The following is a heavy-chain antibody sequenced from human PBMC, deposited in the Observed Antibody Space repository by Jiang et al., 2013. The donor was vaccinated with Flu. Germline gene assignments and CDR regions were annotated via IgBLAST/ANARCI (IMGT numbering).Heavy chain of an antibody. Sequence: QLVESGGGLVQPGGSLRLSCAASGLSVSDNYMTWVRQAPGKGLEWVSIIYGGGATYYADSVRGRFTISRDNSKNTLFLHMSKLRADDTAVYYCARDRQVDASGYYYYYYGMDVWGQGTTVTVSS. J-gene: IGHJ6*02. D-gene: IGHD5-12*01. V-gene: IGHV3-66*01. CDR3: ARDRQVDASGYYYYYYGMDV. CDR1: GLSVSDNY. CDR2: IYGGGAT.